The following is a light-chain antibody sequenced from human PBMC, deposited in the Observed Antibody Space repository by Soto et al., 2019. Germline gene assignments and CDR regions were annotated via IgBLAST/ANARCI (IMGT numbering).Light chain of an antibody. CDR2: GAS. CDR3: QQYSSSPS. CDR1: QSVSSK. J-gene: IGKJ5*01. V-gene: IGKV3-15*01. Sequence: EIVMTQSPATLSVSPGEGATLSCRASQSVSSKLAWYQQKPGQAPRLLIYGASTRATGIPARFSGSGSGTEFTLIIGSLQSEDFAVYYCQQYSSSPSFGQGTRLEIK.